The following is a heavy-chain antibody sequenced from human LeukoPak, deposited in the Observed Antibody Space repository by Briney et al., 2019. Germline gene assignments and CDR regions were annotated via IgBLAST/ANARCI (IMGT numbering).Heavy chain of an antibody. CDR1: GYTFTSYG. D-gene: IGHD3-22*01. V-gene: IGHV1-18*01. Sequence: ASVKASCKASGYTFTSYGISWVRQAPGQGLEWMGWISAYNGNTNYAQKLQGRVTMTTDTSTSTAYMELRSLRSDDTAVYYCARVPQGGYLFYYGMDVWGQGTTVTVSS. CDR2: ISAYNGNT. CDR3: ARVPQGGYLFYYGMDV. J-gene: IGHJ6*02.